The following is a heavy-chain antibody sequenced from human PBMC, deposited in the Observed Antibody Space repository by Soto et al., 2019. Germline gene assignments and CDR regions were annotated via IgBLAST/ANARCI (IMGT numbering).Heavy chain of an antibody. V-gene: IGHV1-69*08. D-gene: IGHD3-10*01. J-gene: IGHJ5*02. CDR3: ARDKTMVLGNWFDP. CDR2: IIPILGIA. CDR1: GGTFSSYT. Sequence: QVQLVQSGAEVKKPGSSVKVSCKASGGTFSSYTISWVLQAPGQGLEWMGRIIPILGIANYAQKFQGRVTITADKSTSTAYMELSSLRSEDTAVYYCARDKTMVLGNWFDPWGQGTLVTVSS.